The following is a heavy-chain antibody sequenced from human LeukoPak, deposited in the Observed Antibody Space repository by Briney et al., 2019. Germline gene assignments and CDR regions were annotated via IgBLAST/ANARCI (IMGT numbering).Heavy chain of an antibody. Sequence: PGGSLRLSCAASGFTFSSYGMHWVRQAPGKGLGWVAVISYDGSNKYYADSVKGRFTISRDNSKNTLYLQMNSLRAEDTAVYYCAKDHDFYGSGSYRSRRSYYMDVWGKGTTVTISS. CDR1: GFTFSSYG. J-gene: IGHJ6*03. V-gene: IGHV3-30*18. CDR2: ISYDGSNK. D-gene: IGHD3-10*01. CDR3: AKDHDFYGSGSYRSRRSYYMDV.